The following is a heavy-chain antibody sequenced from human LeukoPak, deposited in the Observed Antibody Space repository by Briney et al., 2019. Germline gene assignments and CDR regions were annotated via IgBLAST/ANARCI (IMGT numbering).Heavy chain of an antibody. CDR3: ARFSFGGSYSYYFDY. CDR1: GFTFSSYS. V-gene: IGHV3-21*01. CDR2: ISSSSSYI. Sequence: KPGGSLRLSCAASGFTFSSYSMNWVRQAPGKGLEWVSSISSSSSYIYYADSVKGRFTISRDNAKNSLYLQMNSLRAEDTAVYYCARFSFGGSYSYYFDYWGQGTLVTVSS. D-gene: IGHD1-26*01. J-gene: IGHJ4*02.